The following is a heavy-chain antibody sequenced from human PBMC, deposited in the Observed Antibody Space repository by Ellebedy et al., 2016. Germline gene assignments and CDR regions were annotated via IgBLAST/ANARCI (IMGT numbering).Heavy chain of an antibody. CDR3: ARGDYLAAVY. CDR1: GGSISSYY. D-gene: IGHD4-11*01. J-gene: IGHJ4*02. CDR2: IYYSGST. V-gene: IGHV4-59*13. Sequence: GSLRLXXTVSGGSISSYYWSWIRQPPGKGLEWIGYIYYSGSTNYNPSLKSRVTISVDTSKNQFSLKLSSVTAADTAVYYCARGDYLAAVYWGQGTLVTVSS.